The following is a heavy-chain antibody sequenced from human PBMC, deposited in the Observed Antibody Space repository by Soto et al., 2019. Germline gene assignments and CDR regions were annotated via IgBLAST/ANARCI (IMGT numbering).Heavy chain of an antibody. D-gene: IGHD2-21*01. Sequence: QVQLLESGPGLVKTSQTLSLTCSVSGGSTGSGGYYWSWDRQHPGKGLEWIGYIYYTGSAYYSPSLKSRVSISVDTSKNQFSLILNAVTVADTAVYYCARADFGDRGLAFDSWGQGILVTVSS. J-gene: IGHJ4*02. CDR2: IYYTGSA. CDR3: ARADFGDRGLAFDS. V-gene: IGHV4-31*03. CDR1: GGSTGSGGYY.